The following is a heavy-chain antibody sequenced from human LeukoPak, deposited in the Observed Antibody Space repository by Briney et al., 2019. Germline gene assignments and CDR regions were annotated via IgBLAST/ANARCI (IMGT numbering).Heavy chain of an antibody. V-gene: IGHV1-18*01. CDR2: ISAYNGNT. D-gene: IGHD2-2*01. J-gene: IGHJ5*02. CDR3: AIWKGYCSSTSCPRWFDP. CDR1: GYTFTSYG. Sequence: ASXXVSCKASGYTFTSYGISWVRQAPGQGREGVGWISAYNGNTNYAQKLQGRVTITTDTSTSTAYMELGSLRSDDTAVYYCAIWKGYCSSTSCPRWFDPWGQGTLVTVSS.